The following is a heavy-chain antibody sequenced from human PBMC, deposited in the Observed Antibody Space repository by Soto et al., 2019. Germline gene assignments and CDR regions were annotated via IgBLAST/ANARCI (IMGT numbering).Heavy chain of an antibody. CDR2: ISSYGGST. CDR3: ARDRDSSGYYYFDY. CDR1: GFTFSSYA. Sequence: PGGSLRLSCAASGFTFSSYAMHWVRQPPGKGLEYVSAISSYGGSTYYANSVKGRFTISRDNSKNTLYLQMGSLRAEDKAVYYCARDRDSSGYYYFDYWGQGTLVTVSS. V-gene: IGHV3-64*01. D-gene: IGHD3-22*01. J-gene: IGHJ4*02.